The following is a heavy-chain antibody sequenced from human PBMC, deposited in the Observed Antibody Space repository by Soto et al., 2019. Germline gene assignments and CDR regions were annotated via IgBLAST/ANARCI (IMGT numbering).Heavy chain of an antibody. CDR1: GFTFSSYA. J-gene: IGHJ4*02. CDR2: ISGSGGST. Sequence: GGSLRLSCAASGFTFSSYAMSWVRQAPGKGLEWVSAISGSGGSTYYADSVKGRFTISRDNSKNTLYLQMNSLRAEDTAVYYCAIGNLLIPGPFDYWGQGTLVTVSS. CDR3: AIGNLLIPGPFDY. D-gene: IGHD1-1*01. V-gene: IGHV3-23*01.